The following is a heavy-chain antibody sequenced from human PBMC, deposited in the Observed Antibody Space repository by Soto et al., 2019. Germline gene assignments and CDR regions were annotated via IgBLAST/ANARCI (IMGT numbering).Heavy chain of an antibody. CDR3: ARDLLWAFDI. J-gene: IGHJ3*02. Sequence: GGSLRLSCAASGFTFSSYAMSWVRQAPGKGLEWISDISSSSDIVQYADSVKGRFTISRDNAKSSLYLQMNSLRAEDTAVYYCARDLLWAFDIWGQGTMVTVSS. CDR1: GFTFSSYA. V-gene: IGHV3-48*01. CDR2: ISSSSDIV.